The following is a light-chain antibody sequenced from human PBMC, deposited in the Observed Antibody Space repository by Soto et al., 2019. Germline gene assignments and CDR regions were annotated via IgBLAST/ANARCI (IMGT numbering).Light chain of an antibody. CDR3: LQYNSWT. V-gene: IGKV1-5*01. J-gene: IGKJ1*01. CDR2: GAS. Sequence: DIQMTQSPSTLSASVGDSVTVTCRAIQSVSTWLAWYQQKPGKAPKLLISGASSFESGVPSRFSGSGSGTEFTLTISSLQPDDFATYYCLQYNSWTFGQGTKVEIK. CDR1: QSVSTW.